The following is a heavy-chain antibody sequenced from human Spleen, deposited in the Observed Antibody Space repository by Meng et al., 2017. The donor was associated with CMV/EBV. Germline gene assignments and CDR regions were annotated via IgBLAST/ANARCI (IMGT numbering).Heavy chain of an antibody. Sequence: SETLSLTCTVSGGSVSSGNYYWSWIRQPPGKGLEWIGHMSHSGSTNYNPSLKRRVSISVDTSRNQFSLNLNSVTAADTAVYYCASSRGTYFGYYFDSWGQGAVVTVSS. CDR3: ASSRGTYFGYYFDS. D-gene: IGHD1-26*01. V-gene: IGHV4-61*01. CDR1: GGSVSSGNYY. CDR2: MSHSGST. J-gene: IGHJ4*02.